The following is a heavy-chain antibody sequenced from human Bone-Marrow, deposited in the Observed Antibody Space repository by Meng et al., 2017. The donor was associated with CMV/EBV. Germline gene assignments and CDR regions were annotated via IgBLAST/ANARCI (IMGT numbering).Heavy chain of an antibody. CDR1: GFTFSSYS. CDR3: ARGSGDYVLD. Sequence: GESLKISCAASGFTFSSYSMNWICQAPEKGPEWVSSISSDSVYIVYADSVKGRFTISRDNAKNSLYLQMNSLRAEDTAVYYCARGSGDYVLDWGQGTLVTVSS. J-gene: IGHJ4*02. D-gene: IGHD4-17*01. V-gene: IGHV3-21*01. CDR2: ISSDSVYI.